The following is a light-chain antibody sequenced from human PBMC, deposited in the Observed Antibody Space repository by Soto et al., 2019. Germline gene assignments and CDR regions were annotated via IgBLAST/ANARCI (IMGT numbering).Light chain of an antibody. CDR3: SSYTDSSTYVV. V-gene: IGLV2-14*01. CDR2: EVS. CDR1: SSDVGGYNY. J-gene: IGLJ2*01. Sequence: QSALTQPASVSGSPGQSITISCTGTSSDVGGYNYVSWYQQHPGKAPKLMIYEVSNRPSGVSHRFSGSKSGNTASLTISGLQAEDEADYYCSSYTDSSTYVVFGGGTKLTVL.